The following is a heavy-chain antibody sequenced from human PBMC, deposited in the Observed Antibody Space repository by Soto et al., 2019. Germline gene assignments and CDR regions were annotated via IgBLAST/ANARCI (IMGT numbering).Heavy chain of an antibody. CDR3: ARGGHCTNGVCSALDY. J-gene: IGHJ4*02. V-gene: IGHV4-59*08. Sequence: QVQLQESGPGLVKPSETLALTCTVSGGSISTYYWNWIRQPPGKGLEWIGYIYYGGSANYNPSLKRRVTISVDTAKKQFSLKLSSLTAADTAVYYCARGGHCTNGVCSALDYWGQGTLVTVSS. D-gene: IGHD2-8*01. CDR1: GGSISTYY. CDR2: IYYGGSA.